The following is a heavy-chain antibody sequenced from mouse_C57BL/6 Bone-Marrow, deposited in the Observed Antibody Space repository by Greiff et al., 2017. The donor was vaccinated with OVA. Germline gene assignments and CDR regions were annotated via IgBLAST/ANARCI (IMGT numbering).Heavy chain of an antibody. CDR1: GFTFSDYY. CDR2: INYDGSST. J-gene: IGHJ4*01. V-gene: IGHV5-16*01. CDR3: ARDRYYGSSYDYAMDY. Sequence: EVQLQESEGGLVQPGSSMKLSCTASGFTFSDYYMAWVRQVPEKGLEWVANINYDGSSTYYLDSLKSRFIISRDNAKNILYLQMSSLKSEDTATYYCARDRYYGSSYDYAMDYWGQGTSVTVSS. D-gene: IGHD1-1*01.